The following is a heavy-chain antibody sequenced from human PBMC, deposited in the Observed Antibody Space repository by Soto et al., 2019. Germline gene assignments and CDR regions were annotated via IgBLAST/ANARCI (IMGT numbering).Heavy chain of an antibody. J-gene: IGHJ4*02. CDR1: GFTFDDYA. CDR2: ISWNSGSI. Sequence: GGSLRLSCAASGFTFDDYAMHWVRQAPGKGLEWVSGISWNSGSIGYADSVKGRFTISRDNAKNSLYLQMNSLRAEDTALYYCAKDVSLGGYGSGSYIDYWGQGTLVTVSS. CDR3: AKDVSLGGYGSGSYIDY. V-gene: IGHV3-9*01. D-gene: IGHD3-10*01.